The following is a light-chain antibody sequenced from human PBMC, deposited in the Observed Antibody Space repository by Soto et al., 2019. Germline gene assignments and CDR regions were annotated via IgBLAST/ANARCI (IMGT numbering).Light chain of an antibody. CDR3: QHSYSNPRT. CDR1: QYIGSY. CDR2: GAS. Sequence: DIQMTQSPSSLSASVGDRVTITCRASQYIGSYVNWYQQKPGKAPKLLIYGASSLQGGVPSRFSGSGSATEFTLTITTLQPEDFATYYCQHSYSNPRTFGQGTKVDIK. J-gene: IGKJ1*01. V-gene: IGKV1-39*01.